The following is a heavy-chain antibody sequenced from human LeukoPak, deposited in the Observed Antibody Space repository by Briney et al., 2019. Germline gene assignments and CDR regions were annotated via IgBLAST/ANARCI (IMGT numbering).Heavy chain of an antibody. J-gene: IGHJ4*02. CDR2: IYSGGST. CDR3: ERQTIDDSSGYYDY. CDR1: GFTVISNY. D-gene: IGHD3-22*01. Sequence: GGSLRLSCAASGFTVISNYMSWVRQAPAKGLEWVSVIYSGGSTYYADSVKGRFTISRDNSKNTLYLQMNSLRAKDTAVYYCERQTIDDSSGYYDYWGQGTLVTVSS. V-gene: IGHV3-66*02.